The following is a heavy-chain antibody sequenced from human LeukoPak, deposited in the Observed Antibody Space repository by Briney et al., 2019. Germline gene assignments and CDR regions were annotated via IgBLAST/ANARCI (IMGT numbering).Heavy chain of an antibody. D-gene: IGHD3-22*01. J-gene: IGHJ4*02. V-gene: IGHV4-4*09. CDR1: AASISNYY. CDR3: ASPRSGYRYTFDY. Sequence: SETLSLTCAVSAASISNYYWSWIRQAPGKGLEWIGYISTSGSTNYNPSLKSRVSISLDTSKDRFSLNLNFVTAADTAVYYCASPRSGYRYTFDYWGQGALVTVSS. CDR2: ISTSGST.